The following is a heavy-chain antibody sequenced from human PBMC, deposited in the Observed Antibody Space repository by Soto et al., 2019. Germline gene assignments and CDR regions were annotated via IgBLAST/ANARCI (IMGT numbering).Heavy chain of an antibody. J-gene: IGHJ1*01. V-gene: IGHV4-34*01. CDR2: INHSGST. D-gene: IGHD2-15*01. CDR3: ARGVVVVVAATASEYFQH. Sequence: TSATLAITCAVYGVSFSGYYWSWIRQPPGKWLEWLGEINHSGSTNYNPSLKSRVTISVDTSKNQFSLKLSSVTAADTAVYYCARGVVVVVAATASEYFQHWGPGTLVTVSS. CDR1: GVSFSGYY.